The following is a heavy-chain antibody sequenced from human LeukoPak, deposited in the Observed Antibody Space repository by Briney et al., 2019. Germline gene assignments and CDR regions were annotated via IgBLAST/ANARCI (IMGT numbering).Heavy chain of an antibody. J-gene: IGHJ4*02. CDR2: IRSKAYGCTT. V-gene: IGHV3-49*04. Sequence: PGGSLRLSCTASGFTFGDYAMSWVRQAPGKGLEWVGFIRSKAYGCTTEYAASVKGRFTISTDDSKSIAYLQMNSLKTEDTAVYYCTRGSLKSDFWSGYSQLFDYWGQGTLVTVSS. D-gene: IGHD3-3*01. CDR3: TRGSLKSDFWSGYSQLFDY. CDR1: GFTFGDYA.